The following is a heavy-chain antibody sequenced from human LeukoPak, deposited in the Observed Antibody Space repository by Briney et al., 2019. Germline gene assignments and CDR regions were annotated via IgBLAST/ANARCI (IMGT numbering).Heavy chain of an antibody. Sequence: GGSLRLSCAASGFTFGSYTMSWVRQAPGKGLEWVSAISGNGITTYYADSLKGRFTISRDNSKNTLYLQMNSLRAEDTAVYYCARDAVEMPTFLVGYFDYWGQGTLVTVSS. CDR1: GFTFGSYT. J-gene: IGHJ4*02. D-gene: IGHD5-24*01. CDR3: ARDAVEMPTFLVGYFDY. V-gene: IGHV3-23*01. CDR2: ISGNGITT.